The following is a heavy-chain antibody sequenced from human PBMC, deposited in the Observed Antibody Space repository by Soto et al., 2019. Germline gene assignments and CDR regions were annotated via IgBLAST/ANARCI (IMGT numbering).Heavy chain of an antibody. D-gene: IGHD6-13*01. V-gene: IGHV3-11*01. CDR2: ISSSGSTI. CDR1: GFTFSDYY. CDR3: ARDSAAAGTPTWDYYYYMDV. J-gene: IGHJ6*03. Sequence: PGGSLRLSCAASGFTFSDYYMSWIRQAPGKGLEWVSYISSSGSTIYYADSVKGRFTISRDNAKNSLYLQMNSLRAEDTAVYYCARDSAAAGTPTWDYYYYMDVWGKGTTVTVSS.